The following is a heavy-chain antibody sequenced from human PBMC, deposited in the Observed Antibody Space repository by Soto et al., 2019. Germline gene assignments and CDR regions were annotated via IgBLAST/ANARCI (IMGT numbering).Heavy chain of an antibody. J-gene: IGHJ4*02. Sequence: QVQLVQSGAEVKKPGSSVKVSCKASGGTFSSYAISWVRQAPGQGLEWMGGIIPIFGTANYAQKFQGRVRITADEATRTAYMELSSLKSEDTAVYYCAGEGIAARRTGFDYWGQVTLVTVSS. CDR1: GGTFSSYA. CDR2: IIPIFGTA. D-gene: IGHD6-6*01. CDR3: AGEGIAARRTGFDY. V-gene: IGHV1-69*12.